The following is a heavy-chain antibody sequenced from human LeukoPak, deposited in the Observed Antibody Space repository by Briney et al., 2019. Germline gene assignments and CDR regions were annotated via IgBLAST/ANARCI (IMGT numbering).Heavy chain of an antibody. CDR1: GYSFTSNY. CDR2: IYPRDGST. CDR3: ARVFWYSSGSFDY. Sequence: ASVKVSCKASGYSFTSNYIHWVRQAPGQGLEWMGMIYPRDGSTSYAQKFQGRVTMTRDTSTSTVYMELSSLRSEDTAVYYCARVFWYSSGSFDYWGQGTLVTVSS. D-gene: IGHD6-19*01. V-gene: IGHV1-46*01. J-gene: IGHJ4*02.